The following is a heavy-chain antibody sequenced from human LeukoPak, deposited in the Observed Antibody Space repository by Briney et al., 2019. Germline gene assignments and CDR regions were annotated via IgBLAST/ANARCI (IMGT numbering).Heavy chain of an antibody. CDR3: VQVGSNYYLN. CDR1: GFTFSDYP. Sequence: GGSLRLSCSASGFTFSDYPMHCVRQTPGKGLEYVSAISKNGDDTYYADSVKGRFTISRDNSKNTLYLQMSSLRTEDAAVFYCVQVGSNYYLNWGQGTLVIVSS. D-gene: IGHD4-11*01. CDR2: ISKNGDDT. J-gene: IGHJ4*02. V-gene: IGHV3-64D*06.